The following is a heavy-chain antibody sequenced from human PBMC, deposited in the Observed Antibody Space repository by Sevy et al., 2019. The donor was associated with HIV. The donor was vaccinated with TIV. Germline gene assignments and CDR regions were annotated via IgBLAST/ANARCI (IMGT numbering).Heavy chain of an antibody. J-gene: IGHJ4*02. V-gene: IGHV3-73*01. CDR2: IRSKGNSYAT. D-gene: IGHD6-13*01. CDR1: GFTFSGSA. CDR3: TRGGARDSSSWYDYFDY. Sequence: LPAWSLRLSCASSGFTFSGSAMQWVRQASGKGLEWVGRIRSKGNSYATAYAASVKGRFTISRDDSKNTVYLQMNSLKTEDTAVYYCTRGGARDSSSWYDYFDYWGQGTLVTVSS.